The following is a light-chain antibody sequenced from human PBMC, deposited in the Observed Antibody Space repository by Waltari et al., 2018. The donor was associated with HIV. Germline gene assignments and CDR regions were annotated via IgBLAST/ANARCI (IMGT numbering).Light chain of an antibody. CDR3: QQYYTTLT. Sequence: DIVMTQSPDSLAVSLGERATINCKSSQSVLYSSNNKNCLAWYQQKPGQPPKLLIYWASNRESGVPDRFSGSGSGTDFTRTISSLQAEDVAVYYCQQYYTTLTFGGGTKVEIK. J-gene: IGKJ4*01. CDR1: QSVLYSSNNKNC. V-gene: IGKV4-1*01. CDR2: WAS.